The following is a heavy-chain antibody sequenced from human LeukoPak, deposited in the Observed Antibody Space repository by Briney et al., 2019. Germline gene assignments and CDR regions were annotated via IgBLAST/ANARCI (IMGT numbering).Heavy chain of an antibody. J-gene: IGHJ4*02. Sequence: SVKISCKASGGTFSSYAISWVRQAPGQGLEWMGRIIPILGIANYAQKFQGRVTITADKSTSTAYMELSSLRSEDTAVYYCAGAEGTRPSSDWGQGTLVTVSS. CDR2: IIPILGIA. CDR1: GGTFSSYA. CDR3: AGAEGTRPSSD. V-gene: IGHV1-69*04. D-gene: IGHD1-1*01.